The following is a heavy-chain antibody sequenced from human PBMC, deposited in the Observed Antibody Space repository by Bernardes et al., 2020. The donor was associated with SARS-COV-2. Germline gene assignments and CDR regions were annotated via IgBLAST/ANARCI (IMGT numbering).Heavy chain of an antibody. CDR1: GGTFSRYV. CDR2: VIPGFGTA. Sequence: SVKVSCKASGGTFSRYVISWVRQAPGQGLEWMGGVIPGFGTANYAQKFQGRVTITADESTRTAYMELSSLRSEDTAVYYCAQGLYRDSWGADAYWGQGTLVTVSS. D-gene: IGHD1-26*01. J-gene: IGHJ4*02. V-gene: IGHV1-69*13. CDR3: AQGLYRDSWGADAY.